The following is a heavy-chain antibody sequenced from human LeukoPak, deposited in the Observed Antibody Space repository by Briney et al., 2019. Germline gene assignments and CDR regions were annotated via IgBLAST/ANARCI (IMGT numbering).Heavy chain of an antibody. Sequence: PGGSLRLSCVASGFTFSTYAMSWVRQAPGKGLEWVSVISGGGYTTYYADSTKGRFSISRDISKSTLNLRMGSLRAEDTAVYYCARAEVGTAYFDSWGQGILVTVSS. J-gene: IGHJ4*02. CDR1: GFTFSTYA. CDR3: ARAEVGTAYFDS. D-gene: IGHD1-7*01. V-gene: IGHV3-23*01. CDR2: ISGGGYTT.